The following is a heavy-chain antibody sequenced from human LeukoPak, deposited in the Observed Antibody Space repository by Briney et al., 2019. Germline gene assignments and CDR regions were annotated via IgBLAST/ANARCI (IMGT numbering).Heavy chain of an antibody. CDR1: GGTFSSYA. J-gene: IGHJ6*02. D-gene: IGHD6-25*01. Sequence: GASVKVSCKASGGTFSSYAISWVRQAPGQGLEWMGRIIPILGIANYAQKFQGRVTITADKSTSTAYMELSSLRSEDTAVYYCAREPTLPRAETRKMYYYYGMDVWGQGTTVTVSS. CDR3: AREPTLPRAETRKMYYYYGMDV. V-gene: IGHV1-69*04. CDR2: IIPILGIA.